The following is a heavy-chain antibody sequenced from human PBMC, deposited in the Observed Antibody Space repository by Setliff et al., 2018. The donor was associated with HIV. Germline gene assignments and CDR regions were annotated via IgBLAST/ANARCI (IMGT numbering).Heavy chain of an antibody. CDR1: GDTFNNCA. Sequence: ASVKVSCKASGDTFNNCAVTWVRQAPGQGLEWMGWISAYNGNTNYAQKLQGRVTMTTDTSTSTAYMELRSLRSDDTAVYYCAREGDTATVTGAFDIWGQGTMVTVSS. CDR3: AREGDTATVTGAFDI. V-gene: IGHV1-18*01. J-gene: IGHJ3*02. D-gene: IGHD5-18*01. CDR2: ISAYNGNT.